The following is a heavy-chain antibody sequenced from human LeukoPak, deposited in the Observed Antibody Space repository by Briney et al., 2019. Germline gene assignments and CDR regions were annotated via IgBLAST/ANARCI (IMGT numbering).Heavy chain of an antibody. V-gene: IGHV4-39*01. CDR2: IYHSGST. CDR3: ARYEAVNSGGAYYGMDV. Sequence: PSETLSLTCTVSGGSISSNNHYWGWIRQSPEKGLERIGTIYHSGSTYYSASFKSRVVLSVDTSKNQFSLRLNSVTAEDTAVFYCARYEAVNSGGAYYGMDVWGQGTTVTVSS. D-gene: IGHD1-26*01. J-gene: IGHJ6*02. CDR1: GGSISSNNHY.